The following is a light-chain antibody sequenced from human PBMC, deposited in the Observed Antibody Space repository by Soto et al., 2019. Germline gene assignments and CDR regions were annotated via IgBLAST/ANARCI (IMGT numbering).Light chain of an antibody. V-gene: IGKV3-20*01. CDR2: GAS. Sequence: EIVLTQSPGTLSLSPGERATLSCRASQSVWNNYLAWYQQKPGQAPRLLIYGASSRATGIPDKFSGSGSGTDFTLTISRLEPEDFAVYYYQHYGSSPQTFGQGTKVEIK. J-gene: IGKJ1*01. CDR3: QHYGSSPQT. CDR1: QSVWNNY.